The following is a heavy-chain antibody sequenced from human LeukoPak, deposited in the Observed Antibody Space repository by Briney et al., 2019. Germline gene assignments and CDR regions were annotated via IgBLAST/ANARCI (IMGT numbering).Heavy chain of an antibody. V-gene: IGHV4-39*01. Sequence: PSETLSLTCTVSGGSISSSSYYWGWIRQPPGKGLEWIGSIYYSGSTYYNPSLKSRVTISVDTSKNQFSLRLSSVTAAGTAVYYCARLGYCSGGSCYSLPPDYWGQGTLVTVSP. D-gene: IGHD2-15*01. CDR2: IYYSGST. J-gene: IGHJ4*02. CDR3: ARLGYCSGGSCYSLPPDY. CDR1: GGSISSSSYY.